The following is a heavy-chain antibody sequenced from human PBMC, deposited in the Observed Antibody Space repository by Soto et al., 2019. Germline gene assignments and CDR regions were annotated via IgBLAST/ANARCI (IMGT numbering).Heavy chain of an antibody. J-gene: IGHJ5*02. V-gene: IGHV3-23*01. Sequence: GGSLRLSCAASGFTFSSYAMSWVRQAPGKGLEWVPAISGSGGSTYYADSVKGRFTISRDNSKNTLYLQMNSLRAEDTAVYYCAKAIRQWLVDNWFDPWGQGTLVTVSS. D-gene: IGHD6-19*01. CDR1: GFTFSSYA. CDR2: ISGSGGST. CDR3: AKAIRQWLVDNWFDP.